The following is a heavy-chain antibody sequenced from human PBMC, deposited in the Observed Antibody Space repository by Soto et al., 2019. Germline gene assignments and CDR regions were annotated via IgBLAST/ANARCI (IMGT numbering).Heavy chain of an antibody. D-gene: IGHD3-3*01. J-gene: IGHJ4*02. CDR1: GGSISSYY. Sequence: QVQLQESGPGLVKPSETLSLTCTVSGGSISSYYWSWIRQPPGKGLEWIGYIYYSGSTNYNPSLKSRVTISVDTSKNQFSLKLSSVTAADTAVYYCARVTPGITIASNYFDYWGQGTLVTVSS. CDR2: IYYSGST. CDR3: ARVTPGITIASNYFDY. V-gene: IGHV4-59*01.